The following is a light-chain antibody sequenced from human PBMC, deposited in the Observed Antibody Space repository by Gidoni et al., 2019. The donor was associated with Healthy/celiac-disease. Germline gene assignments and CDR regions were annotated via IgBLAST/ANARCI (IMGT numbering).Light chain of an antibody. CDR1: QRISSY. V-gene: IGKV1-39*01. Sequence: DIQMTQSPSSLSASVGDRVTITCRASQRISSYLNWYQQKPGKAPKLLIYAAPSLQSGVPSRFSGSGSGTDFTLTISSLQPEDFATYYCQQSYSTPLTFGGGTKVEIK. J-gene: IGKJ4*01. CDR3: QQSYSTPLT. CDR2: AAP.